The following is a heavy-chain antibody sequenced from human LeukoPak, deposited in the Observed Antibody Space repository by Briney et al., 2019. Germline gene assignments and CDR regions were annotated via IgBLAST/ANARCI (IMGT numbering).Heavy chain of an antibody. CDR3: AKEIPPGIVGATAY. Sequence: PGGSLRLSCAASGFTFSNAWMNWVRQAPGKGLEWVGRIKSKTDGGTTDYAAPVKGRFTISRDNSKNTLYLQMNSLRAEDTAVYYCAKEIPPGIVGATAYWGQGTLVTVSS. CDR1: GFTFSNAW. CDR2: IKSKTDGGTT. J-gene: IGHJ4*02. D-gene: IGHD1-26*01. V-gene: IGHV3-15*07.